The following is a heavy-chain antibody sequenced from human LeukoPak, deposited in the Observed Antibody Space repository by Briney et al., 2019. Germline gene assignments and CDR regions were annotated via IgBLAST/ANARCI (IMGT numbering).Heavy chain of an antibody. J-gene: IGHJ5*02. CDR2: ISAYNGNT. V-gene: IGHV1-18*01. D-gene: IGHD6-13*01. CDR1: GHTFTSYG. Sequence: WASVKVSCKASGHTFTSYGISWVRQAPGQGLEWMGWISAYNGNTNYAQKLQGRVTMTTDTSTSTAYMELRSLRSDDAAVYYCARLYRAAAVWFDPWGQGTLVTVSS. CDR3: ARLYRAAAVWFDP.